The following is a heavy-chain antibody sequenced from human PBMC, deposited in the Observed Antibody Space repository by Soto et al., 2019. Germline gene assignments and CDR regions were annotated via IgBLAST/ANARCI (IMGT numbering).Heavy chain of an antibody. V-gene: IGHV1-46*01. J-gene: IGHJ4*02. D-gene: IGHD1-1*01. CDR1: GFTFTNYY. Sequence: QVQLVQSXAXVXKPXASVKVSCKASGFTFTNYYIHWVRQAPGQGLEWMGLINPSGGGTFYAQKFQGRVTVTRDTSTGTVYMELSNLRSEDTAVYFCARDSGDTTLRQWGRSFHYWGQGTLVTVSS. CDR2: INPSGGGT. CDR3: ARDSGDTTLRQWGRSFHY.